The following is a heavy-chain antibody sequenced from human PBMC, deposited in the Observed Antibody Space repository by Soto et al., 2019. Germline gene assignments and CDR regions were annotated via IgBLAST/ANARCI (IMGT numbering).Heavy chain of an antibody. V-gene: IGHV3-72*01. CDR1: GFTFSDHY. Sequence: GGSLRLSCAVSGFTFSDHYMDWVRQAPGKGLESVAHSRNKANSYTTEYAASVKGRFTISRDDSKKSLYLQMNSLKSEDTAVYYCVTFPLPGVVIPPGDYWGQGTLVTVSS. J-gene: IGHJ4*02. D-gene: IGHD2-21*01. CDR2: SRNKANSYTT. CDR3: VTFPLPGVVIPPGDY.